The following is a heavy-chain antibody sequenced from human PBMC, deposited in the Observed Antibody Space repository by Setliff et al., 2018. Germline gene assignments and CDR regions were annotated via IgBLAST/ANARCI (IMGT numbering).Heavy chain of an antibody. V-gene: IGHV1-24*01. D-gene: IGHD5-18*01. Sequence: ASVKVSCKVSGYTLTKLSMHWVRQAPGKGLEWMGGFDPEDGETIYAQKFQGRVTMTEDTSTDTAYMELSSLRSEDTAVYYCATSVSWIQLVLYPQGHPEPFDYWGQGTLVTVSS. CDR1: GYTLTKLS. CDR3: ATSVSWIQLVLYPQGHPEPFDY. J-gene: IGHJ4*02. CDR2: FDPEDGET.